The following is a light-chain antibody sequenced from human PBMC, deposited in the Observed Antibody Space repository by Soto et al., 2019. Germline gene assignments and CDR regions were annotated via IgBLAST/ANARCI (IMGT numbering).Light chain of an antibody. V-gene: IGLV1-44*01. J-gene: IGLJ2*01. CDR1: SSNIGSNT. CDR2: SNN. CDR3: AAWDDSLNGVV. Sequence: QLVLTQPPSASGTPGQRVTISCSGSSSNIGSNTVNWYQQLPGTAPKLLIYSNNHRPSGVPDRSSGSKSGTSASLAISGLQSEDEADYYCAAWDDSLNGVVFGGGTKLTVL.